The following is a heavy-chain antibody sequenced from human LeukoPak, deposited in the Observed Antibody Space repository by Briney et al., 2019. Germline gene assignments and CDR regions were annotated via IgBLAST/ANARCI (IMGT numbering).Heavy chain of an antibody. D-gene: IGHD5-18*01. V-gene: IGHV1-2*02. Sequence: ASVKVSCKASGYTFTGYYMHWVRQAPGQGLEWMGWINPNSGGTNYAQKFQGRVTMTRDTSISTAYMELSRLRSDDTAVYYCARERRQYSYGSGDYYYYYYMDVWGKGTTVTVSS. CDR2: INPNSGGT. CDR3: ARERRQYSYGSGDYYYYYYMDV. CDR1: GYTFTGYY. J-gene: IGHJ6*03.